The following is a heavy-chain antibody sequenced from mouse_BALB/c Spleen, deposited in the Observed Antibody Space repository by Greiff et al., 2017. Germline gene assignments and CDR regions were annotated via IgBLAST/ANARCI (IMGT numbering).Heavy chain of an antibody. D-gene: IGHD1-1*01. CDR3: ARGKDYYGSSIYAMDY. CDR1: GFTFSSFG. V-gene: IGHV5-17*02. Sequence: EVQLKESGGGLVQPGGSRKLSCAASGFTFSSFGMHWVRQAPEKGLEWVAYISSGSSTIYYADTVKGRFTISRDNPKNTLFLQMTSLRSEDTAMYYCARGKDYYGSSIYAMDYWGQGTSVTVSS. J-gene: IGHJ4*01. CDR2: ISSGSSTI.